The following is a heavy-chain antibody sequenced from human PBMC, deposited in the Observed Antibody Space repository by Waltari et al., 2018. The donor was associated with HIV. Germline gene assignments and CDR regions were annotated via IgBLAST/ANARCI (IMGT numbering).Heavy chain of an antibody. CDR3: ARGYNWNDDAYYGMDV. Sequence: EVLLVESGGGLAQPGGSLRLSCAASGFSFSTYDLHWVRQGTGKGLEWVSGIGSAGDTYYTDSVKGRFTISRENAKSSLYLQMNSLRVEDTGMYYCARGYNWNDDAYYGMDVWGQGTTVTVSS. J-gene: IGHJ6*02. D-gene: IGHD1-1*01. CDR2: IGSAGDT. CDR1: GFSFSTYD. V-gene: IGHV3-13*04.